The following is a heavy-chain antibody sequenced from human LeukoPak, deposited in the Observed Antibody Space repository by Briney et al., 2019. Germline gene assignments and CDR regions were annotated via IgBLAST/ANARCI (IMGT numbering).Heavy chain of an antibody. CDR3: ARVSDSSSWYPSYYFDY. J-gene: IGHJ4*02. CDR2: ISYDGSNK. D-gene: IGHD6-13*01. V-gene: IGHV3-30*03. CDR1: GFTFSNYG. Sequence: GGSLRLSCVASGFTFSNYGMHWVRQAPGKGLEWVAVISYDGSNKYYADSVKGRFTISRDNSKNTLYLQMNSLRAEDTAVFYCARVSDSSSWYPSYYFDYWGQGTLVTVSS.